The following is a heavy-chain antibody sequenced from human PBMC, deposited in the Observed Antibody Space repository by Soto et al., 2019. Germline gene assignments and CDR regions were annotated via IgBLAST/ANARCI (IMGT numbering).Heavy chain of an antibody. CDR1: GFTFSNAW. V-gene: IGHV3-15*07. CDR3: TTQAWIQLWALDY. D-gene: IGHD5-18*01. Sequence: EVQLVESGGGLVKPGGSLRLSCAASGFTFSNAWMNWVRQAPGKGPEWVGRIKSKTDGGTTDYAAPVKGRFTISRDDSKNTLYLQMNSLKTEDTAVYYCTTQAWIQLWALDYWGQGTLVTVSS. CDR2: IKSKTDGGTT. J-gene: IGHJ4*02.